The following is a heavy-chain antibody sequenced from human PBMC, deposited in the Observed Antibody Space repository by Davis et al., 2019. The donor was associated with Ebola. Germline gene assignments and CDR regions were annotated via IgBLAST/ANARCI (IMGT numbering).Heavy chain of an antibody. CDR1: GFTFDNDA. V-gene: IGHV3-43*02. D-gene: IGHD2-21*02. Sequence: GGSLRLSCAASGFTFDNDAMHWVRQAPGKGLEWVSLISWNGDSTFYADSVKGRFTISRDNSKNSLYLQMNSLRTEDTAVYYCAKEIDCGGDCSSNYWGQGTLVTVSS. CDR2: ISWNGDST. CDR3: AKEIDCGGDCSSNY. J-gene: IGHJ4*02.